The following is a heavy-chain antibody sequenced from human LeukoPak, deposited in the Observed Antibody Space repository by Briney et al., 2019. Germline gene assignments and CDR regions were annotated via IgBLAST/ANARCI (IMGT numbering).Heavy chain of an antibody. V-gene: IGHV3-30*02. J-gene: IGHJ4*02. CDR2: IRYDGSNK. D-gene: IGHD3-10*01. Sequence: PGGSLRLSCAASGFTFSTFGMSWVRQAPGKGLEWVAFIRYDGSNKYYADSVKGRFTISRDNSKNTLYLQMNSLRAEDTAVYYCAKDLHYYGSGSLGQYWGQGTLVTVSS. CDR3: AKDLHYYGSGSLGQY. CDR1: GFTFSTFG.